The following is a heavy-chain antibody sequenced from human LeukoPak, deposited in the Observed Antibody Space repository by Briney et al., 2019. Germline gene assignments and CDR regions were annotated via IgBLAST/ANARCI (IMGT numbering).Heavy chain of an antibody. J-gene: IGHJ4*02. CDR3: ARRDFGY. D-gene: IGHD3-3*01. Sequence: GGSLRLSCAASGFMFTDYWMHWVRQAPGKELVWVARIRGDGRATTYADSVKGRFTISRDNAMSTLFLQMNSLRAEDTAVYYCARRDFGYWGQGTLVTVSS. CDR1: GFMFTDYW. CDR2: IRGDGRAT. V-gene: IGHV3-74*01.